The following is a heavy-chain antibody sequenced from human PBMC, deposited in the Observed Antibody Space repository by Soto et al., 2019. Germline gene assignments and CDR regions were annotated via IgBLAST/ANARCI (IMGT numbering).Heavy chain of an antibody. D-gene: IGHD4-17*01. V-gene: IGHV3-23*01. Sequence: GGSLRLSCAASGFTFSSYAMSWVRQAPGKGLEWVSAISGSGGSTYYADSVKGRFTISRDNSKNTLYLQMNSLRAEDTAVYYCVKDFDYGDYGVTNWFDPWGQGTLVTVSS. J-gene: IGHJ5*02. CDR3: VKDFDYGDYGVTNWFDP. CDR1: GFTFSSYA. CDR2: ISGSGGST.